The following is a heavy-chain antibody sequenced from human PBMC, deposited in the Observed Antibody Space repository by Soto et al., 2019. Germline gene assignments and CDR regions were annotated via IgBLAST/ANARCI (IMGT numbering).Heavy chain of an antibody. CDR3: ARVPVTIGYGMDV. J-gene: IGHJ6*02. CDR2: IYHSGST. Sequence: QLQLQESGSGLVRPSQTLSLTCAVCGGSISSDNCSWSWIRQPPGKGLEWIGYIYHSGSTDYNPSLKRRASISVDKSRNQFSLKLSSVSAAETAVYFCARVPVTIGYGMDVWGQGTTVTVSS. CDR1: GGSISSDNCS. D-gene: IGHD4-17*01. V-gene: IGHV4-30-2*01.